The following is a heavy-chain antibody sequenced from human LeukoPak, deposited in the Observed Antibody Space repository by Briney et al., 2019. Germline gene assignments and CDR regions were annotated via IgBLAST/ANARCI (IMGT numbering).Heavy chain of an antibody. Sequence: GGSLRLSCAASGFTFSTFAMHWVRQAPGKGLEWVAVILYDGTNQYYADSVKGRFTISRDNSRNTLYLQMNSLKVEDTAVYYCARDFRDYRDYVAYFDSWGQGTLVTVSS. D-gene: IGHD4-17*01. V-gene: IGHV3-30-3*01. CDR1: GFTFSTFA. CDR2: ILYDGTNQ. J-gene: IGHJ4*02. CDR3: ARDFRDYRDYVAYFDS.